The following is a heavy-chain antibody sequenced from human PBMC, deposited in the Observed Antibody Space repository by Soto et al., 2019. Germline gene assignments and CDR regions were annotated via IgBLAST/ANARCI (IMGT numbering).Heavy chain of an antibody. V-gene: IGHV1-69*01. Sequence: QVQLVQSGSEVKTPGSSVQVSCKASGGGNLRDYRTTWVRQAPGQGLEWMGGIIPKLGSANYAQTFQGRVTITADESTSTVYMELRSLRSEDTAVYYCARGGGGYKFGAVYWGPGTPVTVSS. D-gene: IGHD5-12*01. CDR3: ARGGGGYKFGAVY. CDR1: GGGNLRDYR. CDR2: IIPKLGSA. J-gene: IGHJ4*02.